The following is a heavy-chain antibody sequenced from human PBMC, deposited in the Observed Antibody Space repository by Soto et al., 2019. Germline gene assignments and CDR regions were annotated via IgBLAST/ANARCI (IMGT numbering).Heavy chain of an antibody. J-gene: IGHJ5*02. Sequence: SETLSLTCTVSGASISGFYWSWIRKSAGKGLEWIGRIYATGTTDYDPSLKSRVMVSVDTSKKQFSLKLRSVTAADTAVYYCVRDGTKTLRDWFDPWGQGISVTVSS. CDR3: VRDGTKTLRDWFDP. D-gene: IGHD1-1*01. CDR2: IYATGTT. CDR1: GASISGFY. V-gene: IGHV4-4*07.